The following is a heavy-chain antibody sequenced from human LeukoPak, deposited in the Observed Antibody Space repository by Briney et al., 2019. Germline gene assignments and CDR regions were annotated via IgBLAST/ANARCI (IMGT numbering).Heavy chain of an antibody. J-gene: IGHJ4*02. CDR3: AREGSEATVVTVPFDY. CDR2: IKQDGSEK. V-gene: IGHV3-7*01. Sequence: PGGSLRLSCAASGFTFSSYWMSWVRQAPGKGLEWVANIKQDGSEKYYVDSVKGRFTISRDNAKNSLYLQMNSLRAEDTAVYYCAREGSEATVVTVPFDYWGQGTLVTVSS. CDR1: GFTFSSYW. D-gene: IGHD4-23*01.